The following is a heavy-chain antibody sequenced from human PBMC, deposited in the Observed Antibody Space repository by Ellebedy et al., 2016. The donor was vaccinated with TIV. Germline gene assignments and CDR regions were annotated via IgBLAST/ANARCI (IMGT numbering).Heavy chain of an antibody. CDR3: ARSGDYGGIFSWGPGTRFDY. CDR1: GYTFTSYY. V-gene: IGHV1-46*01. D-gene: IGHD4-23*01. Sequence: ASVKVSCXASGYTFTSYYMHWVRQAPGQGLEWMGIINPSGGSTSYAQKFQGRVTITADKSTSTAYMELSSLRSEDTAVYYCARSGDYGGIFSWGPGTRFDYWGQGTLVTVSS. CDR2: INPSGGST. J-gene: IGHJ4*02.